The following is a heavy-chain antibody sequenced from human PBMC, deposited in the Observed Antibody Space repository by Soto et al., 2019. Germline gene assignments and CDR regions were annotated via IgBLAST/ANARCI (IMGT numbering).Heavy chain of an antibody. CDR3: RTAPGPNTTPSRSLDP. D-gene: IGHD1-26*01. V-gene: IGHV1-2*02. CDR2: INPKNGDT. J-gene: IGHJ5*02. CDR1: GYFFDDYH. Sequence: ASVKVSCKTSGYFFDDYHMHWVRKAPGQGLEWMGWINPKNGDTNYAQKFQDRVTMTRDTSISTVYIELSRLTSDVTALHPPRTAPGPNTTPSRSLDPWG.